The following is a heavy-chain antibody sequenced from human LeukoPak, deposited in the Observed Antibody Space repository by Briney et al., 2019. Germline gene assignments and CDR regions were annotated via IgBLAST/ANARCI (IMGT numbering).Heavy chain of an antibody. J-gene: IGHJ4*02. CDR2: ISGSASTT. Sequence: PGGSLRLSCAASGFTFSTYAMSWVRQAPGKGLEWVSGISGSASTTYYADSVKGRFTISRDNSKNTLYLQMNSLRPEDTAIYYCAKGGGGGVLMVYATYFDSWAREPWSPSPQ. CDR1: GFTFSTYA. D-gene: IGHD2-8*01. V-gene: IGHV3-23*01. CDR3: AKGGGGGVLMVYATYFDS.